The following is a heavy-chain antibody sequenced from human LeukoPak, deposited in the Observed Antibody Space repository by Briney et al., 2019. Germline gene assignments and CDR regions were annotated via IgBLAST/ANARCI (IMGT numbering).Heavy chain of an antibody. CDR2: ISGSGGGT. J-gene: IGHJ4*02. V-gene: IGHV3-23*01. CDR1: GFTFSSYA. CDR3: VKDLGRYRNNCFDY. D-gene: IGHD1-26*01. Sequence: GGSLRLSCAASGFTFSSYAMSWVGQAPEEGLEWGSTISGSGGGTYYADSVKGRFTISRDDSKNTLDLQMNSLRAEDTAVYYCVKDLGRYRNNCFDYWGQGTLVTVSS.